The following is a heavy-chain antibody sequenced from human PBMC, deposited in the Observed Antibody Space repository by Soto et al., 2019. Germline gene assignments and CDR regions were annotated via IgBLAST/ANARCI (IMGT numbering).Heavy chain of an antibody. D-gene: IGHD6-25*01. V-gene: IGHV1-69*13. J-gene: IGHJ3*02. Sequence: GASVKVSCKASGGTFSSYAISWVRQAPGQGLEWMGGIIPIFGTANYAQKFQGRVTITADESTSTAYMELSSLRSEDTAVYYCAREMSGYNTQDAFDIWGQGTMVTVSS. CDR2: IIPIFGTA. CDR3: AREMSGYNTQDAFDI. CDR1: GGTFSSYA.